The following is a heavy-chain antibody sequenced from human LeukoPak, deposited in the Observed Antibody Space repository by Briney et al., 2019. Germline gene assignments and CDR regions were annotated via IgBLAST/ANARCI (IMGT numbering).Heavy chain of an antibody. V-gene: IGHV5-51*01. CDR1: GYSFTSYW. D-gene: IGHD2-15*01. Sequence: PGESLKISCKGSGYSFTSYWIGWVRQMPGKGLEWMGIIYPDDSNTRYSPSFRGRVTISADKSISTAYLQWSSLKASDTAMYYCARRLRGGFSPYSFDYWGQGTLVTVSS. CDR3: ARRLRGGFSPYSFDY. J-gene: IGHJ4*02. CDR2: IYPDDSNT.